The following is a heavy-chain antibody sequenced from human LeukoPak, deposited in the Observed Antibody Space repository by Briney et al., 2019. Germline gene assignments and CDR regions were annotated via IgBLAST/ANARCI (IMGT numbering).Heavy chain of an antibody. CDR1: GYSISSGYY. CDR3: ASIAIGYYFDY. D-gene: IGHD2-15*01. Sequence: SETLSLTCTVSGYSISSGYYWGWIRQPPGKGLEWIGSIYHSGSTYYNPSLKSRVTISVDTSKNQFSLKLSSVTAADTAVYYCASIAIGYYFDYWGQGTLVTVSS. CDR2: IYHSGST. J-gene: IGHJ4*02. V-gene: IGHV4-38-2*02.